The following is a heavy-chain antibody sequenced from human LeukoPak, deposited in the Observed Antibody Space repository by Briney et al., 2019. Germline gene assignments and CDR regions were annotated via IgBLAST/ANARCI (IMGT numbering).Heavy chain of an antibody. CDR3: ARDPAYYYYYGMDV. V-gene: IGHV4-4*07. J-gene: IGHJ6*02. CDR1: GGSISSYY. Sequence: SETLSLTCTVSGGSISSYYRSWIRQPAGKGLEWIGRIYTSGSTNYNPSLKSRVTMSVDTSKNQFSLKLSSVTAADTAVYYCARDPAYYYYYGMDVWGQGTTVTVSS. CDR2: IYTSGST.